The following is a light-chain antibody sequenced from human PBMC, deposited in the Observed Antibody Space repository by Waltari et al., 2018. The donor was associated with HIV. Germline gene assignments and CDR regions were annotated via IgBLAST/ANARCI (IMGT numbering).Light chain of an antibody. J-gene: IGLJ2*01. CDR2: EVS. Sequence: QSALTQPASVSGSPGQSITISCTGTSSDVGSYNLVSWYQQHPGKAPKLMIYEVSKRPSWVSQRFAGSKSGNTSSLTISGLQSEDEADYYCCSYAGSSTPVFGGGTKLTVL. CDR1: SSDVGSYNL. CDR3: CSYAGSSTPV. V-gene: IGLV2-23*02.